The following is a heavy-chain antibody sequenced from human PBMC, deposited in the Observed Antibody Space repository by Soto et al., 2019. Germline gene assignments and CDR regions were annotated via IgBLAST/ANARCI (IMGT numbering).Heavy chain of an antibody. D-gene: IGHD2-15*01. V-gene: IGHV3-21*01. CDR3: ARDRGYDAHDYYYNAMDV. Sequence: GESLKISCISSGFTFRTYTMNWVRQAPGKGLEWVSGIRGFSPYTFYAESVKGRLTISRDNAKNSLYLQMNSLRAEDTAVYYCARDRGYDAHDYYYNAMDVWGQGTTVTVSS. J-gene: IGHJ6*02. CDR1: GFTFRTYT. CDR2: IRGFSPYT.